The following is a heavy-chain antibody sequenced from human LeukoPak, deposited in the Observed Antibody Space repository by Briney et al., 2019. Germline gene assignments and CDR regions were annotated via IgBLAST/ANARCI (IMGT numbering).Heavy chain of an antibody. Sequence: ASVKVPCKASGYTFTSYYMHWVRQAPGQGLEWMGIINPSGGSTSYAQKFQGRVTMTRDTSTSTVYMELSSLRSEDTAVYYWARDHVVVIKSRAKGSAFDIWGQGTMVTVSS. CDR1: GYTFTSYY. J-gene: IGHJ3*02. V-gene: IGHV1-46*03. CDR3: ARDHVVVIKSRAKGSAFDI. D-gene: IGHD3-22*01. CDR2: INPSGGST.